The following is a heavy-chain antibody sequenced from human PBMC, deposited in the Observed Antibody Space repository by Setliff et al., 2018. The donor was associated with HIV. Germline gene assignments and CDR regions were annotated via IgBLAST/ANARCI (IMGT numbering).Heavy chain of an antibody. CDR1: GGSISSGDYY. J-gene: IGHJ4*02. V-gene: IGHV4-30-4*08. CDR3: ARDGRDGSGYRTFYY. CDR2: IFYSGST. D-gene: IGHD3-22*01. Sequence: SETLSLTCTVSGGSISSGDYYWTWIRQPPGEGLEWIGYIFYSGSTYYNPSLKSRVTISVDTSKNQYSLKLISVTAADTALYYCARDGRDGSGYRTFYYWGRGTLVTVSS.